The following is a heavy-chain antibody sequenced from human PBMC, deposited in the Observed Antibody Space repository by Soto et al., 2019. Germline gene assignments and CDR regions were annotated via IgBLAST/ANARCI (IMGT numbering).Heavy chain of an antibody. CDR1: GGSISSSSYY. V-gene: IGHV4-39*01. D-gene: IGHD3-16*01. CDR3: VRLFSRRRGNLLHGKFPFDY. CDR2: IYYSGST. Sequence: TLSLTCTVSGGSISSSSYYWGWIRQPPGKGLEWIGSIYYSGSTYYNPSLKSRVTISVDTSKNQFSLKLSSVTAADTAVDSCVRLFSRRRGNLLHGKFPFDYWGQGTLVTVSS. J-gene: IGHJ4*02.